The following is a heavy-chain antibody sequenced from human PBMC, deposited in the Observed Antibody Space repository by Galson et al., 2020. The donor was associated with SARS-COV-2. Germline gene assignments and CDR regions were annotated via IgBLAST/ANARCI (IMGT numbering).Heavy chain of an antibody. J-gene: IGHJ4*02. CDR2: ISSSSSYI. CDR1: GFTFSSYS. CDR3: ARENDLATIFGVVIILDY. D-gene: IGHD3-3*01. Sequence: GGSLRLSCAASGFTFSSYSMNWVRQAPGKGLEWVSSISSSSSYIYYADSVKGRFTISRDNAKNSLYLQMNSLRAEDTAVYYCARENDLATIFGVVIILDYWGQGTLVTVSS. V-gene: IGHV3-21*01.